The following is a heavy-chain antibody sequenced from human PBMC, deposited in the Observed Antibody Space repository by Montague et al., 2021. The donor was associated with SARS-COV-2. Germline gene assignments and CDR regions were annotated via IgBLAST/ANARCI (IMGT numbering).Heavy chain of an antibody. Sequence: TLSLTYSVSGDSIGSGGFYCTWIRHLPGKGLEWLGNIYHSGSTYFNPSLKSRLTMSVDTSKQHFSLNLTSVTAADTAVYYCARGGFYDCAATSCTTTDAFDIWGQGTMVTVSS. CDR3: ARGGFYDCAATSCTTTDAFDI. J-gene: IGHJ3*02. CDR1: GDSIGSGGFY. D-gene: IGHD2-2*01. CDR2: IYHSGST. V-gene: IGHV4-31*03.